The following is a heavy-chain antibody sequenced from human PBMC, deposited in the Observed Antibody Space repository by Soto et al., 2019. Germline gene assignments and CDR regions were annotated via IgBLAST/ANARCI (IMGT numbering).Heavy chain of an antibody. D-gene: IGHD3-3*01. Sequence: PSETLYLPCTISVGSISIYYWSWIRQPPGKGLDLIGYTYYSGSTNYNPSLKSRVTISVDTSKNQFSLKLSSVTTADTAVYYCARGGSQARLEWLPLHNYSYYYGMDVWGQGTTVTVSS. V-gene: IGHV4-59*01. J-gene: IGHJ6*01. CDR1: VGSISIYY. CDR2: TYYSGST. CDR3: ARGGSQARLEWLPLHNYSYYYGMDV.